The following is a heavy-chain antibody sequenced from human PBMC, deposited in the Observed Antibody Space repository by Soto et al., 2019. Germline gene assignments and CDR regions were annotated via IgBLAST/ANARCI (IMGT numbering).Heavy chain of an antibody. CDR3: ARGGYWTFDY. CDR1: GGSFRGYY. V-gene: IGHV4-34*01. J-gene: IGHJ4*02. Sequence: SETLSLTCAVYGGSFRGYYWSWIRQPPGKGLEWIGEINHSGSTNYNPSLKSRVTISVDTSKNQFSLNLSSVTAADTAVYYCARGGYWTFDYWGQGILVTVSS. CDR2: INHSGST. D-gene: IGHD1-1*01.